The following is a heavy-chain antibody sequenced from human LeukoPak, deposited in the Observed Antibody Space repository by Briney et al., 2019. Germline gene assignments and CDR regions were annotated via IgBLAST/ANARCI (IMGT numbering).Heavy chain of an antibody. V-gene: IGHV1-2*02. D-gene: IGHD3-9*01. J-gene: IGHJ5*02. CDR1: GYTFNDYY. Sequence: ASVKVSCKASGYTFNDYYMHWVRQAPGQGLEWMGRINPDSGGTDYAQKFQGRVTMTRDTSITTAYMDLDRLRSDDTAVYYCARLGENGLLTGYFYPWGQGTMVTVSS. CDR2: INPDSGGT. CDR3: ARLGENGLLTGYFYP.